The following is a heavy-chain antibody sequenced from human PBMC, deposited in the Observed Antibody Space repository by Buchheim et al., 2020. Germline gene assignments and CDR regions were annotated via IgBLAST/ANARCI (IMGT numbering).Heavy chain of an antibody. CDR1: GFTFDAYT. Sequence: EVQLVESGGVVVQPGGSLRLSCAASGFTFDAYTMHWVRQAPGKGLEWVSHITCDAGSTYYADSVKGRFTISRDNSKNSLYLQINSLRTEDNGLYYGAKDEFVGDYERSGYYSNWGPGTL. D-gene: IGHD3-22*01. CDR3: AKDEFVGDYERSGYYSN. V-gene: IGHV3-43*01. J-gene: IGHJ4*02. CDR2: ITCDAGST.